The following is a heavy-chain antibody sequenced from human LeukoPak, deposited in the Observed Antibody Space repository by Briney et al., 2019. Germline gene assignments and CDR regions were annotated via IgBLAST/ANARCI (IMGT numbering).Heavy chain of an antibody. D-gene: IGHD6-13*01. CDR3: ARDLKYSSSSAGGY. CDR1: GGSFSGYY. V-gene: IGHV4-34*01. Sequence: SETLSLTCAVYGGSFSGYYWSWIRQPPGKGLEWIGEINHSGSTNYNPSLKSRVTISVDTSKNQFSLKLSSVTAADTAVYYCARDLKYSSSSAGGYWGQGTLVTVSS. J-gene: IGHJ4*02. CDR2: INHSGST.